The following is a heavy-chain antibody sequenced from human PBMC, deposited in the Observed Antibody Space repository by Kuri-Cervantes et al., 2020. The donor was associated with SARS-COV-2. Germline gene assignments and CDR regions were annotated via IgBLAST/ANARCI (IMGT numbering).Heavy chain of an antibody. V-gene: IGHV1-2*04. D-gene: IGHD3-9*01. Sequence: ASVKVSCKASGYTFTGYYMHWVRQAPGQGLEWMGWINPNTGGTNYAQKFQGWVTMTRDTSTSTVYMELNRLRSDDTGVYYCARGGAARGVLRFFDWFEAFETWGQGTMVTVSS. CDR2: INPNTGGT. CDR1: GYTFTGYY. J-gene: IGHJ3*02. CDR3: ARGGAARGVLRFFDWFEAFET.